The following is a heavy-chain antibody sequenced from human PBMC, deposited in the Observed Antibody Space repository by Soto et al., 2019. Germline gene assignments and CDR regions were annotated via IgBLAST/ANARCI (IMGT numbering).Heavy chain of an antibody. CDR2: ISYDGSNK. V-gene: IGHV3-30-3*01. CDR3: AREIRTHSYSRRSQYYYGMDV. J-gene: IGHJ6*02. Sequence: HPGGSLRLSCAASGFTFSSYAMHWVRQAPGKGLEWVAVISYDGSNKYYADSVKGRFTISRDNSKNTLYLQMNSLRAEDTAVYYCAREIRTHSYSRRSQYYYGMDVWGQGTTVTVSS. D-gene: IGHD6-13*01. CDR1: GFTFSSYA.